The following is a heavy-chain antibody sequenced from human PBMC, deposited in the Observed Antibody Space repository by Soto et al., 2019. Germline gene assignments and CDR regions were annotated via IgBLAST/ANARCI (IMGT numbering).Heavy chain of an antibody. Sequence: XSVKVSCKASGYTFTCYYMHWVRQAPGQGLEWMGWINPNSGGTNYAQKFQGRVTMTRDTSISTAYMELSRLRSDDTAVYYCARDRYYDSSGYYAFDYWGQGTLVTVSS. V-gene: IGHV1-2*02. J-gene: IGHJ4*02. CDR1: GYTFTCYY. D-gene: IGHD3-22*01. CDR2: INPNSGGT. CDR3: ARDRYYDSSGYYAFDY.